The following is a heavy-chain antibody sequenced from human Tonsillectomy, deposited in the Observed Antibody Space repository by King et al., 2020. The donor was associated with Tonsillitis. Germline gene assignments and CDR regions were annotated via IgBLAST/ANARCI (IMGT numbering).Heavy chain of an antibody. V-gene: IGHV3-30*02. Sequence: VQLVESGGGVVQPGGSLRLSCAASGFTFSNYGMHWVRQAPGKGLEWVAFIRSDGAKKFYVDSLKGRVTVSRDDSKSTLYLQMNSLRPVDTAMYYCARGDNSVVVVAATLDYWGQGTLVTVSS. CDR2: IRSDGAKK. D-gene: IGHD2-15*01. CDR3: ARGDNSVVVVAATLDY. J-gene: IGHJ4*02. CDR1: GFTFSNYG.